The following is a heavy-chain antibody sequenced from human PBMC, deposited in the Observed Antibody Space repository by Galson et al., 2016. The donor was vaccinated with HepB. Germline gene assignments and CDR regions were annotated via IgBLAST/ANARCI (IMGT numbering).Heavy chain of an antibody. J-gene: IGHJ6*02. CDR2: IYPGDSDT. Sequence: QSGAEVKKPGESLKISCKGSGSTFTSYWIGWVRQMPGKGLEWMGMIYPGDSDTRYSPSFQGQVTISADRSISTAYLQWSSLKASDTAMYYCARVLKTPVAATAGYGMDVGGQGTTVTVS. CDR1: GSTFTSYW. V-gene: IGHV5-51*01. CDR3: ARVLKTPVAATAGYGMDV. D-gene: IGHD6-19*01.